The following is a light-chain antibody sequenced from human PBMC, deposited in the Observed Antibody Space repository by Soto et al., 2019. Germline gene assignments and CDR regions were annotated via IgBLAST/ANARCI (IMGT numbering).Light chain of an antibody. CDR3: QQYNAWPPLT. J-gene: IGKJ4*01. V-gene: IGKV3-15*01. CDR1: QSVSSN. Sequence: EIVMTQSPATLSVSPGERVTLSCRASQSVSSNLAWYQQKPGQAPRLLISGASTRATGIPARFSGSGSGTEFTLIISSLQSEDFAVYYCQQYNAWPPLTFGGGTKVDIK. CDR2: GAS.